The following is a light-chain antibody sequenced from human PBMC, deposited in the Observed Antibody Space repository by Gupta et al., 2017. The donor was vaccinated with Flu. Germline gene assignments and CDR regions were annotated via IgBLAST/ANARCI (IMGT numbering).Light chain of an antibody. CDR2: AAS. CDR3: QQTYNVPIT. Sequence: DVQMTQSPSSLSASVGDRITITCRAGQSISTYLNWYQQKPGRAPRLLIYAASRLQSGVPSRFSGSGSGTDFSLTISRLQPEDFGTYYCQQTYNVPITFGRGTKVEI. V-gene: IGKV1-39*01. CDR1: QSISTY. J-gene: IGKJ4*01.